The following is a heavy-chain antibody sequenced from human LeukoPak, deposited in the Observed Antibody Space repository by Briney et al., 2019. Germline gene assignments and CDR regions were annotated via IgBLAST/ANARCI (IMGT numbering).Heavy chain of an antibody. J-gene: IGHJ4*02. V-gene: IGHV4-4*07. D-gene: IGHD6-13*01. CDR2: IYTSGST. CDR1: GGSISSDC. Sequence: SETLSLTCTVSGGSISSDCWTWLRQPAGKGLEWIGRIYTSGSTNYNPSLKSRVTMSVDTSKNQFSLKLNSVTAADTAVYYCARSVAAAPYYLDYWGQGTLVTVSS. CDR3: ARSVAAAPYYLDY.